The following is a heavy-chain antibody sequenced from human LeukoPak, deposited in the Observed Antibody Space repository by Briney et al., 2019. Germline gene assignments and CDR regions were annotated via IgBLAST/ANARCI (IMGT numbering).Heavy chain of an antibody. D-gene: IGHD2-15*01. V-gene: IGHV4-39*01. J-gene: IGHJ4*02. Sequence: SQTLSLTCTVSGGSISSSSYYWGWIRQPPGKGLEWIGRIYYSGSTYYNPSLKSRVTISVDTSKNQFSLKLSSVTAADTAVYYCARQAVLGYCSGGSCYADDYWGQGTLVTVSS. CDR1: GGSISSSSYY. CDR3: ARQAVLGYCSGGSCYADDY. CDR2: IYYSGST.